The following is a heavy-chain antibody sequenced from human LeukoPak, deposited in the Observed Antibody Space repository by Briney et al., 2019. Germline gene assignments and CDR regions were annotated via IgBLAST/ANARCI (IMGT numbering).Heavy chain of an antibody. CDR3: ARVLNGFAPYCYYYMDV. J-gene: IGHJ6*03. D-gene: IGHD3-9*01. CDR2: IMQDGSEK. CDR1: EFAFSSYW. Sequence: GGSLRLSCAASEFAFSSYWMSWVRQAPGKGLEWVANIMQDGSEKYYVDSVKGRFTISRDNAKNSLYLQMNSLRAEDTAVYYCARVLNGFAPYCYYYMDVWGKGTTVTISS. V-gene: IGHV3-7*01.